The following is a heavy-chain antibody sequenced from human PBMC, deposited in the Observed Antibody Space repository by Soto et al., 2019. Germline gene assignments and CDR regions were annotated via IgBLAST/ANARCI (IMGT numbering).Heavy chain of an antibody. V-gene: IGHV4-31*03. Sequence: SETLSLTCSVSGGSINTVGYYWTWIRQQPGKGLEWIGYIYYSGSRDYNPSLKSRVSMSVDASKNQFSLNLTSVTAADTAVYYCAKESGGYDSSTRYGMDVWGQGTTVTVSS. CDR3: AKESGGYDSSTRYGMDV. D-gene: IGHD6-25*01. J-gene: IGHJ6*02. CDR2: IYYSGSR. CDR1: GGSINTVGYY.